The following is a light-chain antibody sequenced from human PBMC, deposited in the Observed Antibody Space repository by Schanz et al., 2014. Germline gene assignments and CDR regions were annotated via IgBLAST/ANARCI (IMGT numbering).Light chain of an antibody. CDR3: QQYSTSPLT. CDR2: GAF. V-gene: IGKV3-20*01. CDR1: QSISGND. Sequence: EIVLTQSPGTLSLSPGERATLSCRASQSISGNDLAWYQQRPGQAPRLLIYGAFDRTTGIPDRFSGSGSGTVFTLTISRLEPEDFAVYYCQQYSTSPLTFGGGTKVEIK. J-gene: IGKJ4*01.